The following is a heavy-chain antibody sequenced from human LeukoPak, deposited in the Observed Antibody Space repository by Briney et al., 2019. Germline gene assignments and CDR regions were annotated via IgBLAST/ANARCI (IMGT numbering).Heavy chain of an antibody. CDR1: GFTFSSYW. D-gene: IGHD3-16*01. Sequence: GGSLRLSCAASGFTFSSYWMHWVRQAPGKGLVWVSRINSDGSSTNYADSVKGRFTISRDNAKNTLYLQMNSLRAEDTAVYYCARGRGMGSHDYWGQGTLVTVSS. J-gene: IGHJ4*02. CDR3: ARGRGMGSHDY. V-gene: IGHV3-74*01. CDR2: INSDGSST.